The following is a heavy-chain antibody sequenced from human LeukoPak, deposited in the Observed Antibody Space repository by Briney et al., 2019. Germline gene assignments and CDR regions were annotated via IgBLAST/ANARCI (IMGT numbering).Heavy chain of an antibody. V-gene: IGHV3-23*05. CDR3: AKSRGNWYSDY. Sequence: PGGSLRLSWAASGFTFGNYWMTWVRQAPGKGLEWVAAGSTDGSGTTHADSVKDRFTISRDNSKNTLYLQMHSLTAEDTATYYCAKSRGNWYSDYWGQGTLVTVSS. J-gene: IGHJ4*02. CDR1: GFTFGNYW. CDR2: GSTDGSGT.